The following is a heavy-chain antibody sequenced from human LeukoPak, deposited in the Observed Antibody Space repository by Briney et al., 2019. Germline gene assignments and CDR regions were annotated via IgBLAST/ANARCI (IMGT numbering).Heavy chain of an antibody. D-gene: IGHD6-19*01. CDR2: IHHSGNT. CDR1: GGAISTWY. V-gene: IGHV4-59*12. J-gene: IGHJ4*02. Sequence: SETLSLTCSVSGGAISTWYWNWMRQAPGKGLQWIGYIHHSGNTNYNPSLKSRVTMSIDPSRNQFSLKLSSVTAADTAVYYCARVSRQGRQWLVRRPNYFDYWGQGTLVTVSS. CDR3: ARVSRQGRQWLVRRPNYFDY.